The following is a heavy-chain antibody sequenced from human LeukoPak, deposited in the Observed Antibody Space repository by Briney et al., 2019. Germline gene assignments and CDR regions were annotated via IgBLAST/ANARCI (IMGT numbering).Heavy chain of an antibody. Sequence: GGSLRLSCAASGFTLSSYTMNWVRQTPGKGLVWVSRIKSDGSTIYADSVKGRFTISRDNAKNTLYLQMNSLRAEDTAIYYGARAVTYFYGSVTYDWFDPWGQGTPVTVSS. V-gene: IGHV3-74*01. CDR3: ARAVTYFYGSVTYDWFDP. D-gene: IGHD3-10*01. CDR1: GFTLSSYT. J-gene: IGHJ5*02. CDR2: IKSDGST.